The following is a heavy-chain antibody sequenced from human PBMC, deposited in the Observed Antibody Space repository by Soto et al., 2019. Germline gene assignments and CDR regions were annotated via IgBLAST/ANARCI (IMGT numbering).Heavy chain of an antibody. CDR3: ARHLAGPYDFLTGYYSPDAFDI. V-gene: IGHV4-59*08. D-gene: IGHD3-9*01. CDR1: GGSISSYY. J-gene: IGHJ3*02. CDR2: IYYSGST. Sequence: QVQLQESGPGLVKPSETLSLTCTVSGGSISSYYWSWIRQPPGKGLEWIGYIYYSGSTNYNPSLKSPVTISVDTSKLQFSLKLSSVTAVDPAVYYCARHLAGPYDFLTGYYSPDAFDIWGQGTMVTVSS.